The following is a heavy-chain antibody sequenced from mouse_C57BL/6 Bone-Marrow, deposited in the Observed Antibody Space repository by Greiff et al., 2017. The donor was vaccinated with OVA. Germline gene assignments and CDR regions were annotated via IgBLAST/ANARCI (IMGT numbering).Heavy chain of an antibody. J-gene: IGHJ2*01. CDR2: IYPRDGST. V-gene: IGHV1-55*01. CDR3: ARSGGNYIAFFDY. CDR1: GYTFTSYW. D-gene: IGHD2-1*01. Sequence: QVQLQQPGAELVKPGASVKMSCKASGYTFTSYWITWVKQRPGQGLEWIGDIYPRDGSTKYNEKFKGKATLTADKSSSTAYMQLNSLTSEDSAVYFCARSGGNYIAFFDYWGQGTTLTVSS.